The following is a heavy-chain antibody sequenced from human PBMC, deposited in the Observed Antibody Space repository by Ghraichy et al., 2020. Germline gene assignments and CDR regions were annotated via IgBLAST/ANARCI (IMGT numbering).Heavy chain of an antibody. CDR3: ARAFH. D-gene: IGHD3-3*02. J-gene: IGHJ4*02. V-gene: IGHV3-11*01. Sequence: GGSLRLSCLASGFTFNKYYMSWVRQIPGKELEWIAYISASDGMVSYADSVKGRFTISRDNAKNSLFLEMNSLRVDDTAVYYCARAFHWGRGTLVTVSS. CDR1: GFTFNKYY. CDR2: ISASDGMV.